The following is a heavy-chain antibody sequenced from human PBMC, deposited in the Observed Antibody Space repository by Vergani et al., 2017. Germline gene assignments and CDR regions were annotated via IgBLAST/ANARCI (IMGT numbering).Heavy chain of an antibody. D-gene: IGHD4-17*01. CDR1: GYSFTSYW. CDR2: IDPSDSYT. J-gene: IGHJ4*02. Sequence: EVQLVQSGAEVKKPGESLRISCKGSGYSFTSYWISWVRQMPGKGLEWMGRIDPSDSYTNYSPSFQGHVTISADKSISTAYLQWSSLKASDTAMYYCASVGCIDYGDYGGFDYGGQGTLVTVSS. V-gene: IGHV5-10-1*01. CDR3: ASVGCIDYGDYGGFDY.